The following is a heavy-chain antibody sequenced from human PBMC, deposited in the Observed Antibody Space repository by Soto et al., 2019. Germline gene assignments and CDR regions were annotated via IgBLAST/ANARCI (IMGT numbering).Heavy chain of an antibody. CDR1: GGTFSSYT. J-gene: IGHJ6*02. Sequence: EASVKVSCKASGGTFSSYTISWVRQAPGQGLEWMGGIIPIFGTANYAQKFQGRVTITADESTSTAYMELSSLRSEDTAVYYCASGAGSTSYYYYYGMDVWGQGSTVTVSS. V-gene: IGHV1-69*13. CDR3: ASGAGSTSYYYYYGMDV. CDR2: IIPIFGTA. D-gene: IGHD2-2*01.